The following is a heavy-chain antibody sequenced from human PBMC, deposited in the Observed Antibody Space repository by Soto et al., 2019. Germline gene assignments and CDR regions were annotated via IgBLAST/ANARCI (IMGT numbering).Heavy chain of an antibody. CDR1: GFTFSTYG. J-gene: IGHJ4*02. CDR2: IWYDGSHK. V-gene: IGHV3-33*01. CDR3: ARAVGPFDY. D-gene: IGHD1-26*01. Sequence: QVQLVESGGGVVQPRRSLRLSCAASGFTFSTYGMHWVRQAPGTGLEWVAVIWYDGSHKDYADSVKGRFTISRDNSKNTLYLQMNSLRVEDTAVYYCARAVGPFDYWGQGTLVAVSS.